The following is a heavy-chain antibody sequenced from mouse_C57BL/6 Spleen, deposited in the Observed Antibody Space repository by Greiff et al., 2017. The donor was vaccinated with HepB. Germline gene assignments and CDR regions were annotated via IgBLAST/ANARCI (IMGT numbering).Heavy chain of an antibody. J-gene: IGHJ4*01. D-gene: IGHD1-1*01. Sequence: QVQLQQPGAELVRPGSSVKLSCKASGYTFTSYWMDWVKQRPGQGLEWIGNIYPSDSETHYNQKFKDKATLTVDKSSSTAYMKLSSLTSEDSAVYYCARGYYGSSFHYYAMDYWGQGTSVTVSS. CDR3: ARGYYGSSFHYYAMDY. CDR1: GYTFTSYW. V-gene: IGHV1-61*01. CDR2: IYPSDSET.